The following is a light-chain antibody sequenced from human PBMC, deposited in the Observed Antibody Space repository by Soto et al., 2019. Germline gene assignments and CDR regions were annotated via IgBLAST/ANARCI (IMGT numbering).Light chain of an antibody. Sequence: QSVLTQPPSVSGAPGQRVTISCTGSSSNIGAGYDVHWYQQLPGTAPKLLMYGNRNRPSGVPDRFSGSKSGTSASLAITGLQAEDEADYYCQSHDSSLSSYVFGTGTKLTVL. CDR1: SSNIGAGYD. CDR3: QSHDSSLSSYV. V-gene: IGLV1-40*01. J-gene: IGLJ1*01. CDR2: GNR.